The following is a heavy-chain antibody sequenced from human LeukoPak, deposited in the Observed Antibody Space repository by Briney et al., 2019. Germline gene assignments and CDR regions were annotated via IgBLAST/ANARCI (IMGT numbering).Heavy chain of an antibody. V-gene: IGHV1-46*01. J-gene: IGHJ3*02. CDR3: ARGAHVRYYRGAFDI. D-gene: IGHD1-26*01. Sequence: GASVKVSCTASGYSFTSYGITWVRQAPGQGLEWMGIINPSGGSTNYAQKFQGRVTMTRDMSTSTVYMELTSLRFEDTAVYYCARGAHVRYYRGAFDIWGQGTMVTVSS. CDR1: GYSFTSYG. CDR2: INPSGGST.